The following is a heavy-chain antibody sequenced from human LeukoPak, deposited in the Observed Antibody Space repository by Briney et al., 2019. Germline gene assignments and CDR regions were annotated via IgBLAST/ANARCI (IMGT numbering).Heavy chain of an antibody. CDR2: IYYSGST. CDR1: GGSISSGDYY. CDR3: ARGVVLRYFDWSLYGGYFDY. J-gene: IGHJ4*02. D-gene: IGHD3-9*01. V-gene: IGHV4-30-4*01. Sequence: PSETLSLTCTVSGGSISSGDYYWSWIRQPPGKGLEWIGYIYYSGSTYYNPSLKSRVTISVDTSKNQFSLKLSSVTAADTAVYYCARGVVLRYFDWSLYGGYFDYWGQGTLVTVSS.